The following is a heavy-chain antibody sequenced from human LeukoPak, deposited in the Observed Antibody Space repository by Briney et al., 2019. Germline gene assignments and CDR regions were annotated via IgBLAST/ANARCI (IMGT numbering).Heavy chain of an antibody. Sequence: PGRSLRLSCAASGFTFSSYGMHWVRQAPGKGLEWVALIWYDGSSKYYRDSVKGRFTISRDNSKNTLYLQMNSLRDEDTAVYYCAREMGLNIVATFGYWGQGTLVTVSS. V-gene: IGHV3-33*08. CDR3: AREMGLNIVATFGY. CDR1: GFTFSSYG. CDR2: IWYDGSSK. J-gene: IGHJ4*02. D-gene: IGHD5-12*01.